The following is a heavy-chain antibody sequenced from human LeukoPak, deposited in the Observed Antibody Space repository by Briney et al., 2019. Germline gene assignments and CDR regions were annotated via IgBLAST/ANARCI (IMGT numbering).Heavy chain of an antibody. CDR1: GGSISSSSYY. V-gene: IGHV4-39*01. Sequence: SETLSLTCTVSGGSISSSSYYWGWIRQPPGKGLEGIGSIYYSGSTYYNPSLKSRVPISVDTSKNQFSLKLSSVTAADTAVYYCARRDIVATISYFDYWGQGTLVTVSS. CDR3: ARRDIVATISYFDY. J-gene: IGHJ4*02. CDR2: IYYSGST. D-gene: IGHD5-12*01.